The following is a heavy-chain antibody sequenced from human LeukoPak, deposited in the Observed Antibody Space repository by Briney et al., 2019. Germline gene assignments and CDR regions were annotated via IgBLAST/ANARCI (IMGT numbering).Heavy chain of an antibody. D-gene: IGHD1-1*01. CDR2: ISNSGST. V-gene: IGHV4-59*11. CDR3: GRNALVGYFSYYYVVV. Sequence: PSETLSLPCTASGGSISSHYWTWIRQSPVKGLEWIGDISNSGSTSYYPSLKSRLTISIDKSNKQSSLKLSSVTAADTAVEYCGRNALVGYFSYYYVVVLWKGGTV. J-gene: IGHJ6*03. CDR1: GGSISSHY.